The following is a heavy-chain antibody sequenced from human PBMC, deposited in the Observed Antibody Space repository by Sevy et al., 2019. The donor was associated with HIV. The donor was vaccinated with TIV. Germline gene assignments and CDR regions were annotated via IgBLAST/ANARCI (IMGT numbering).Heavy chain of an antibody. V-gene: IGHV3-30-3*01. CDR2: ISYDGSNK. J-gene: IGHJ5*02. D-gene: IGHD3-10*01. CDR1: GFTFTSYA. Sequence: GGSLRLSCAASGFTFTSYAMHWVRQAPGKGLEWVAVISYDGSNKYYADSVKGRFTISRDNSKNTLYLQMNSLRAEDTAVYYCAREVAGYYGSGSYIITRFDPWGQGTLVTVSS. CDR3: AREVAGYYGSGSYIITRFDP.